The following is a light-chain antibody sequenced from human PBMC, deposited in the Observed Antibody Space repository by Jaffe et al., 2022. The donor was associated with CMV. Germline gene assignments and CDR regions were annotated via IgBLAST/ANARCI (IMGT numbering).Light chain of an antibody. V-gene: IGKV3-15*01. CDR1: QSISTN. CDR3: QQHNNWPPWT. CDR2: GAS. J-gene: IGKJ1*01. Sequence: EIVMTQSPATLSVSPGERVTLSCRASQSISTNLAWYQQKPGQAPRLLIYGASTRATGIPATFSGSGSGTEFTLTISSLQSEDSAVYYCQQHNNWPPWTFGQGTKVEIK.